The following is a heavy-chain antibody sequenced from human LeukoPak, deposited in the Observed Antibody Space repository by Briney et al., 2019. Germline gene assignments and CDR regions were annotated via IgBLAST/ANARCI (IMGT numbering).Heavy chain of an antibody. V-gene: IGHV3-64D*06. D-gene: IGHD5-18*01. CDR1: GFTFSNYW. CDR2: ISSNGGST. CDR3: VKPGKGIQLWLISRYGMDV. Sequence: PGGSLRLSCAASGFTFSNYWMHWVRQAPGKGLEYVSAISSNGGSTYYADSVKGRFTISRDNSKNTLYLQMSSLRAEDTAVYYCVKPGKGIQLWLISRYGMDVWGQGTTVAVSS. J-gene: IGHJ6*02.